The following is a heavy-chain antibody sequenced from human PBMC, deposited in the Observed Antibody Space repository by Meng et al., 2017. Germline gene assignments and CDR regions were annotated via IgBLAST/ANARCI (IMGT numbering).Heavy chain of an antibody. J-gene: IGHJ4*02. V-gene: IGHV3-53*01. D-gene: IGHD1-26*01. CDR3: ARGGSYYSY. CDR1: GFTVSSNY. CDR2: IYSGGST. Sequence: EAELVEAGGGFVQPGGSLGLACAASGFTVSSNYMSWVRQAPGKGLEWVSVIYSGGSTYYADSVKGRFTISRDNSKNTLYLQMNSLRAEDTAVYYCARGGSYYSYWGQGTLVTVSS.